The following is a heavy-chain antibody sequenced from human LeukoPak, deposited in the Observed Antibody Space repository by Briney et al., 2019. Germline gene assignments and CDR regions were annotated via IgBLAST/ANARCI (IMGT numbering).Heavy chain of an antibody. CDR2: ISAYNGNT. CDR1: GYTFTSYA. J-gene: IGHJ4*02. D-gene: IGHD5-18*01. Sequence: GASVKVSCKASGYTFTSYAMNWVRQAPGQGLEWMGWISAYNGNTNYAQKLQGRVTMTTDTSTSTAYMELRSLRSDDTAVYYCARVQRGFTYGNVDYWGQGTLVTVPS. CDR3: ARVQRGFTYGNVDY. V-gene: IGHV1-18*01.